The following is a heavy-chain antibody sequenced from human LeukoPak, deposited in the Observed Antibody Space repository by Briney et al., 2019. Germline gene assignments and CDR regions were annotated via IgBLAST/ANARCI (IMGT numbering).Heavy chain of an antibody. CDR3: ARSDAYDH. V-gene: IGHV4-39*01. D-gene: IGHD3-16*01. CDR2: IYYSGNT. J-gene: IGHJ5*02. Sequence: SETLSLTCTVSGDSISTSNSYWGWIRQPPGKGLEWIGSIYYSGNTYYNASLKSRVTISVDTSKNQFSLNLRSVTATDTAVYYCARSDAYDHWGQGTRVTVSS. CDR1: GDSISTSNSY.